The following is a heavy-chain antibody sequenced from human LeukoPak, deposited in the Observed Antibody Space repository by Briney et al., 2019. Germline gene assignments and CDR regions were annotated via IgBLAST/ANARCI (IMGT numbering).Heavy chain of an antibody. CDR1: GYTLTELS. V-gene: IGHV1-24*01. CDR3: ARGGEYSSSWYHAFDI. D-gene: IGHD6-13*01. Sequence: ASVKVSCKVSGYTLTELSMHWVRQAPGKGLEWMGGFDPEDGETIYAQKFQGRVTMTRDTSTSTVYMELSSLRSEDTAVYYCARGGEYSSSWYHAFDIWGQGTMVTVSS. CDR2: FDPEDGET. J-gene: IGHJ3*02.